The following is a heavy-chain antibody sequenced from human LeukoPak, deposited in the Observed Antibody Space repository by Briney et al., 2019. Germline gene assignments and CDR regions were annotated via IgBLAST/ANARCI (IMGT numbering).Heavy chain of an antibody. J-gene: IGHJ4*02. D-gene: IGHD5-12*01. CDR2: IYYSGST. Sequence: PWETLSLTCTVSGGSISSSSYYWGWIRQPPGKGLEWIGSIYYSGSTYYNPSLKSRVTISVDTSKNQFSLKLSSVTAADTAVYYCARVATRPSDYCGQGTLVTVSS. CDR3: ARVATRPSDY. CDR1: GGSISSSSYY. V-gene: IGHV4-39*01.